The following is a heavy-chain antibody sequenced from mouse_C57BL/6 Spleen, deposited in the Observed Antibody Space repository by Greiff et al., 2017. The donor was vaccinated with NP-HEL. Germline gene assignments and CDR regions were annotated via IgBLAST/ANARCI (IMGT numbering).Heavy chain of an antibody. Sequence: VKLMESGAELVKPGASVKISCKASGYAFSSYWMNWVKQRPGKGLEWIGQIYPGDGDTNYNGKFKGKATLTADKSSSTAYMQLSSLTSEDSAVYFCARSDYYGSSYDYAMDYWGQGTSVTVSS. J-gene: IGHJ4*01. CDR1: GYAFSSYW. CDR3: ARSDYYGSSYDYAMDY. CDR2: IYPGDGDT. V-gene: IGHV1-80*01. D-gene: IGHD1-1*01.